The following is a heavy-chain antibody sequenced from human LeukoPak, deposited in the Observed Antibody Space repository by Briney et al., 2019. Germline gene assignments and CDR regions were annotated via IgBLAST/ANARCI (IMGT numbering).Heavy chain of an antibody. Sequence: SLRLSCAASVFTPTSYAMHWVRQAPGKGLEYVSAISRNGVSPYYANYVKGIFTISRDNSNYTLYLQMGSLRAEDMAVYYCARSGMDVWGQGTTVTVSS. CDR1: VFTPTSYA. J-gene: IGHJ6*01. CDR3: ARSGMDV. CDR2: ISRNGVSP. V-gene: IGHV3-64*01.